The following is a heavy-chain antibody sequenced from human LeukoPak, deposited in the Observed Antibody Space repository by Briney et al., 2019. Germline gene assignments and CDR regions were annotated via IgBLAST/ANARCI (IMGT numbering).Heavy chain of an antibody. CDR1: GGSISSYY. D-gene: IGHD6-6*01. CDR2: IYSSGSA. J-gene: IGHJ5*02. CDR3: ARHSSSSLNSWFDP. V-gene: IGHV4-59*08. Sequence: SETLSLTCTVSGGSISSYYWSWIRQPPGKGLEWIGYIYSSGSADYNPSLKSRVTISVDTSKNQFSRKLSSGTAADTAMYYCARHSSSSLNSWFDPWGQGTLVTVSS.